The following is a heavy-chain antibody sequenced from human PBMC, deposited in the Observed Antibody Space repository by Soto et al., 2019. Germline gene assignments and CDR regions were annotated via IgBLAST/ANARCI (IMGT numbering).Heavy chain of an antibody. CDR2: ISYDGRKK. D-gene: IGHD1-26*01. J-gene: IGHJ4*02. V-gene: IGHV3-30*04. Sequence: QVQLVESGGGVVQPGTSLRLSCAASGFTFSSYAMHWVRQAPGKGLEWVAVISYDGRKKYYADSVKGRFTISRDNSKNTLYLQMNSLRAEDTAVYSCARGKAGDDYWGQGTLVTVSS. CDR1: GFTFSSYA. CDR3: ARGKAGDDY.